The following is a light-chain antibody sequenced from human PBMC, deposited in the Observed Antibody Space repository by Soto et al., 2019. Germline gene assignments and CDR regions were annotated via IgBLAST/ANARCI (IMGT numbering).Light chain of an antibody. J-gene: IGKJ1*01. Sequence: DIQMTQSPSSLSASVGDRVTITCRASQSISSYLNWYQQKPGEAPNLLIYTASNLESGVPSRFSGSGSGTDFTLTISSLQPEDFATYFCQQSYSRPRAFGQGTKVDIK. V-gene: IGKV1-39*01. CDR2: TAS. CDR1: QSISSY. CDR3: QQSYSRPRA.